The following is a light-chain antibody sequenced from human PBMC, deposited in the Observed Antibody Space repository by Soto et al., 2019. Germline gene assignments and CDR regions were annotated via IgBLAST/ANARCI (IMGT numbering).Light chain of an antibody. CDR3: FSYTSTSSRV. V-gene: IGLV2-14*01. J-gene: IGLJ1*01. Sequence: QSVLTQPASVSGSPGQSITISCNGTSNDVGDYNYVSWYQQHPGKAPKLIIYEVRNRPSGVSFRFSGSKSGNTASLSISGLQAGDEADYYCFSYTSTSSRVFGTGTKLTVL. CDR1: SNDVGDYNY. CDR2: EVR.